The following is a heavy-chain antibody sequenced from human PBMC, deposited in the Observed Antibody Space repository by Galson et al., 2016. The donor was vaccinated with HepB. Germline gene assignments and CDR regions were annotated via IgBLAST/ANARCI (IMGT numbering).Heavy chain of an antibody. Sequence: SLRLSCAVSGLTFSRFSIHWVRQAPGKGLEWLAVISYDANNKYYADSMKGRFTISRDNSKNTLYLQMNSLRTEDTAVYYCARALDVWGQGTTVTVSS. V-gene: IGHV3-30-3*01. J-gene: IGHJ6*02. CDR3: ARALDV. CDR2: ISYDANNK. CDR1: GLTFSRFS.